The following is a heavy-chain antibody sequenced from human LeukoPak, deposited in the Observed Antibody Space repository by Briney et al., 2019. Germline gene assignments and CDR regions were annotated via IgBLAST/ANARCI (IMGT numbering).Heavy chain of an antibody. Sequence: GRSLRLSCAASGFDFSSYAMHWVRQAPGKGLEWMAVIIYDGSNKNYADSVKGRFTISRDNSRNTLYMKMNSLRVEDTAEYYCARGVGETLSGWTLDYWGHGTLVAVSS. CDR2: IIYDGSNK. V-gene: IGHV3-30*04. J-gene: IGHJ4*01. D-gene: IGHD6-19*01. CDR1: GFDFSSYA. CDR3: ARGVGETLSGWTLDY.